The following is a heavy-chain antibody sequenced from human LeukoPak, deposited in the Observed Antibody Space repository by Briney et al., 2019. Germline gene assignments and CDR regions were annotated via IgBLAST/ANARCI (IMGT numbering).Heavy chain of an antibody. V-gene: IGHV4-59*08. CDR3: ARHLGDLPYYFDY. D-gene: IGHD4-17*01. Sequence: TSSETLSLTCTVSGGSISPYYWSWIRQPPGKGLEWIGYIYYSGRTKYNPSLKSRVTMSVDTSKNQFSLKVSSVTAADTAVYYCARHLGDLPYYFDYWGQGTLVTVSS. CDR2: IYYSGRT. J-gene: IGHJ4*02. CDR1: GGSISPYY.